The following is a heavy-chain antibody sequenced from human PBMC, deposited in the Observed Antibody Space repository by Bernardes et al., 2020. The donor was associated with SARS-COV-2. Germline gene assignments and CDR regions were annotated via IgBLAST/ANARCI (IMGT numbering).Heavy chain of an antibody. CDR2: IYYSGST. J-gene: IGHJ6*02. V-gene: IGHV4-39*01. D-gene: IGHD6-19*01. Sequence: TLSLPCTVSGGSISSSSSYWGWIRQPPGQGLAWIGSIYYSGSTYYNPSLKSRVTISVDTSKNQFSLKLSSVTAADTAVYYCASKKIIAVAGTGYYYYGMDVWGQGTTVTVSS. CDR1: GGSISSSSSY. CDR3: ASKKIIAVAGTGYYYYGMDV.